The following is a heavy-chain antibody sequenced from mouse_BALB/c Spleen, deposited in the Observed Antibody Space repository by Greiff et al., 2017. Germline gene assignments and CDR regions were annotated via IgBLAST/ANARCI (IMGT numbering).Heavy chain of an antibody. CDR3: ARPIYYYGSAWFAY. Sequence: VQLKQSGPSLVKPSQTLSLTCSVTGDSITSGYWNWIRKFPGNKLEYMGYISYSGSTYYNPSLKSRISITRDTSKNQYYLQLNSVTTEDTATYYCARPIYYYGSAWFAYWGQGTLVTVSA. V-gene: IGHV3-8*02. J-gene: IGHJ3*01. D-gene: IGHD1-1*01. CDR1: GDSITSGY. CDR2: ISYSGST.